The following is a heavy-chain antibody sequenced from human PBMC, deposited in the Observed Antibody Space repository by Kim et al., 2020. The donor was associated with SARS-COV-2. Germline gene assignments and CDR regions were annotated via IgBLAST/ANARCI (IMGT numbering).Heavy chain of an antibody. D-gene: IGHD3-3*01. V-gene: IGHV1-8*01. CDR1: GYTFTGYD. CDR2: INPYNGDT. J-gene: IGHJ3*02. Sequence: ASVKVSCMAAGYTFTGYDIHWVRQAPGQGFEWMGWINPYNGDTDYAQKFEGRVTMTRDTSRNTAYMELRGLSYDDTAFYYCARRGDTAVFGVDMW. CDR3: ARRGDTAVFGVDM.